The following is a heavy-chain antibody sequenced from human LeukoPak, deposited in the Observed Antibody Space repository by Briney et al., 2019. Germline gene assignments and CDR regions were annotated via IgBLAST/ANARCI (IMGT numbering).Heavy chain of an antibody. CDR3: ALSLGFGELLVDY. D-gene: IGHD3-10*01. J-gene: IGHJ4*02. Sequence: SETLSLTCAVYGGSFSGYYWSWIRQPPGKGLEWIGYIYYSGSTNYNPSLKSRVTISVDTSKNQFSLKLSSVTAADTAVYYCALSLGFGELLVDYWGQGTLVTVSS. CDR2: IYYSGST. V-gene: IGHV4-59*01. CDR1: GGSFSGYY.